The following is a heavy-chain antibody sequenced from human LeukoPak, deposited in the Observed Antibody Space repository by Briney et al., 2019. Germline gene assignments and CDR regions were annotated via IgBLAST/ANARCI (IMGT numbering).Heavy chain of an antibody. J-gene: IGHJ4*02. CDR3: GKDKTTYNWWEVIES. CDR1: GFTFSSYA. Sequence: PGGSLRLCCVASGFTFSSYAMTWVRQAPGKGLEWVALITHTGGDSYYADSVKGRFAISSDNSKNTLYLEMNDLRAEDTALYFCGKDKTTYNWWEVIESWGQGALVTVSS. V-gene: IGHV3-23*01. CDR2: ITHTGGDS. D-gene: IGHD1-1*01.